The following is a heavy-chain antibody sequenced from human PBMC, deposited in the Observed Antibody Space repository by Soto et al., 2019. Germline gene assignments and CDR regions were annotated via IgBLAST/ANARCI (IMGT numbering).Heavy chain of an antibody. V-gene: IGHV2-5*01. CDR2: IYWNDDK. CDR3: AHRPSPLGSGSYFDY. D-gene: IGHD3-10*01. Sequence: QFTLKESGPTLVKPTQTLTLTCTFSGFSLSTSGVGVGWVRQPPGKALEWLALIYWNDDKRYSPSLNSRLIITKDTSKNQVVLTMTNMDPVDTATYYCAHRPSPLGSGSYFDYWGQGTLVTVSS. CDR1: GFSLSTSGVG. J-gene: IGHJ4*02.